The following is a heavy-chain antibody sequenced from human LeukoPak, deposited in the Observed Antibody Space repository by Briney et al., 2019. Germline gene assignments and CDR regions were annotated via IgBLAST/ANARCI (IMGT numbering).Heavy chain of an antibody. Sequence: GGSLRLSCAASGFTFSSYSMNWVRQAPGKGLEWVSSISSSSSYIYYADSVNGRFTISRDNAKNSPFLQMNSLRAEDTAVYYCAREVRVTTVLDYWGQGTQVTVFS. CDR1: GFTFSSYS. CDR3: AREVRVTTVLDY. D-gene: IGHD4-17*01. CDR2: ISSSSSYI. V-gene: IGHV3-21*06. J-gene: IGHJ4*02.